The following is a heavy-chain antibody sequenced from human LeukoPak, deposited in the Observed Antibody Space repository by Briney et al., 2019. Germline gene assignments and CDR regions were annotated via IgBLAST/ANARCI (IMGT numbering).Heavy chain of an antibody. CDR1: VGSISSSSYY. V-gene: IGHV4-39*01. Sequence: LETLSLSCTVPVGSISSSSYYWGWIRQPPGKGLEWLGSIYYSGSTYYNPSLKSRVTISVDTSKNKFSLKLSSVTDADTAVYYCARCYDFWSGYYRLFDSWGQGTLVTVSS. CDR3: ARCYDFWSGYYRLFDS. D-gene: IGHD3-3*01. J-gene: IGHJ4*02. CDR2: IYYSGST.